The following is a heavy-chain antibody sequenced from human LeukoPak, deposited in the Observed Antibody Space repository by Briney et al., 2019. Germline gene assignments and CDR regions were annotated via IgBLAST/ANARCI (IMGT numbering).Heavy chain of an antibody. CDR2: VNSDSGDT. J-gene: IGHJ4*02. CDR3: ARDLYSTPHWELDY. CDR1: GYTFIGYF. Sequence: KPGASVKVSCKTSGYTFIGYFIHWVRQAPGQGLEWMGRVNSDSGDTNYAHPFQGRVTMTRDTSITTAYMELSSLTSGDTAVYYCARDLYSTPHWELDYWGLGTLVTVSS. D-gene: IGHD2-15*01. V-gene: IGHV1-2*06.